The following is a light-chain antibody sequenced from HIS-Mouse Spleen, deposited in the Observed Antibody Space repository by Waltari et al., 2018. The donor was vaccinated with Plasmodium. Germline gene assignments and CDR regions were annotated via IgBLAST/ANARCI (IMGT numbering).Light chain of an antibody. CDR2: GAC. Sequence: EIVMTQSPATLSVSPGERATLDGRASPSVSSNLAGYQQKPGQAPRLRIYGACTRATGIPDRFSGSGSETEVTLTISSLQSEDCAVYYCQQYNNWSFTFGPGTKVDIK. CDR3: QQYNNWSFT. J-gene: IGKJ3*01. V-gene: IGKV3-15*01. CDR1: PSVSSN.